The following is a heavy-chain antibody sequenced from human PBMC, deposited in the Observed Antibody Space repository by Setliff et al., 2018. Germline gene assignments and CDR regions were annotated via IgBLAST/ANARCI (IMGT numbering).Heavy chain of an antibody. CDR2: ISAYNGNT. CDR3: ARAHSGSDFHDPFDI. V-gene: IGHV1-18*01. J-gene: IGHJ3*02. CDR1: GYTFTSYG. D-gene: IGHD1-26*01. Sequence: GASVKVSCKASGYTFTSYGISWVRQAPGQGLEWMGWISAYNGNTNYAQKLQGRVTITRSTPLSTAYMELSSLRSEDTAIYYCARAHSGSDFHDPFDIWGQGTMVTVSS.